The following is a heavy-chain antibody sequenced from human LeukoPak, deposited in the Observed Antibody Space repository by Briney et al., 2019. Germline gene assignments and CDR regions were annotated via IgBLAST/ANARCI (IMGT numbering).Heavy chain of an antibody. CDR1: GFTFSSYG. CDR2: ISYDGSNK. CDR3: ARGGVLRYFDWLLFSDAFDI. V-gene: IGHV3-30*03. J-gene: IGHJ3*02. Sequence: GRSLRLSCAASGFTFSSYGMHWVRQAPGKGLEWVAVISYDGSNKYYADSVKGRFTISRDNSKNTLYLQMNSLRAEDTAVYYCARGGVLRYFDWLLFSDAFDIWGQGTMVTVSS. D-gene: IGHD3-9*01.